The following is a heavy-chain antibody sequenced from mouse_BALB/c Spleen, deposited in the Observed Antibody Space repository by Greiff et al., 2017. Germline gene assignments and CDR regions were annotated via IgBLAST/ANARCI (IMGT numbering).Heavy chain of an antibody. V-gene: IGHV5-4*02. CDR2: ISDGGSYT. Sequence: EVQGLESGAGLVKPGGSLKLSCAASGFTFTDYYMYWVRQTPEKRLEWVATISDGGSYTYYPDSVKGRFTISRDNAKNNLYLQMSSLKSEDTAMYYCARDYYGNDGDYWGQGTLVTVSA. CDR3: ARDYYGNDGDY. D-gene: IGHD2-2*01. CDR1: GFTFTDYY. J-gene: IGHJ3*01.